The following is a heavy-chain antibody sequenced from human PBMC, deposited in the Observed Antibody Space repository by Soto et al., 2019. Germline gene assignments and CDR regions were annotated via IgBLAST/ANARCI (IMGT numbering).Heavy chain of an antibody. CDR1: GFSFSYYV. J-gene: IGHJ2*01. D-gene: IGHD3-16*01. Sequence: EVQLLESGGGLVQPGGSLRLSCAASGFSFSYYVMTWVRQAPGKGLEWVSTITTGGGNTDYGDSVKGRFTISRDNSKYTLRHQMNSLPAEDTAVYYCARGEGRTSHFFDLWGRGTLVTVSS. V-gene: IGHV3-23*01. CDR3: ARGEGRTSHFFDL. CDR2: ITTGGGNT.